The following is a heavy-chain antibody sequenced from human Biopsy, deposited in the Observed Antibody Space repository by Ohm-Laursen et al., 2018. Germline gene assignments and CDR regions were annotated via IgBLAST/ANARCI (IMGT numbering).Heavy chain of an antibody. CDR3: ARLPHGDYRYNFDY. D-gene: IGHD4-17*01. V-gene: IGHV4-38-2*01. CDR2: IYYSGNT. J-gene: IGHJ4*02. Sequence: SETLSLTCAVSGYSISSDYRWGWIRQSPGKGLEWIGNIYYSGNTDYSLSLKSRVTISLDTSNNQFSLKLGSVTAADTAVYYCARLPHGDYRYNFDYWGQGTLVTVSS. CDR1: GYSISSDYR.